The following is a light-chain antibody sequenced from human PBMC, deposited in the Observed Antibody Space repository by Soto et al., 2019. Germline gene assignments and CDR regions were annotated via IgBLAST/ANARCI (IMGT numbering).Light chain of an antibody. Sequence: QSALTQSASVSGSPGQSITISCTGTSSDVGGYNYVSWYQQHPGKAPKLIIYEVRNRPSGVSNRFSGSKSGNTASLTISELQAEDEADYYCSSYTSSSLVVFGGGTQLTVL. CDR2: EVR. CDR3: SSYTSSSLVV. J-gene: IGLJ2*01. V-gene: IGLV2-14*01. CDR1: SSDVGGYNY.